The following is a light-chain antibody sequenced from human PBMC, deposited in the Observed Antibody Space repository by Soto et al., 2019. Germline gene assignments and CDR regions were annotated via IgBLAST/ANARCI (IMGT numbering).Light chain of an antibody. CDR1: QSVSSSY. CDR3: QQYGRSVT. V-gene: IGKV3-20*01. CDR2: GAS. J-gene: IGKJ5*01. Sequence: EIVLTQSPGTLSLSPGERATLSCRASQSVSSSYLAWYQQKPGQAPRLLIYGASSRATGIPDRFSGSGSGTDFTFIISRLEPEDFAVYYCQQYGRSVTFGQGTRLEIK.